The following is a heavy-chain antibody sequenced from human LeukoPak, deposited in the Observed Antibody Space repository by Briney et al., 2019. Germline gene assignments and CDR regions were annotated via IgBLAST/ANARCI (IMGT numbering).Heavy chain of an antibody. CDR2: MHYSEST. CDR3: ARRDFYYYRMDV. Sequence: SETLSLTCTVSGGSISSGGYFWSWIRQYPGKGLEWIGYMHYSESTNYNPSLKSRLTISVDTSKNQFSLKLSSVTAADTAVYFCARRDFYYYRMDVWGHGTTVTVSS. J-gene: IGHJ6*02. V-gene: IGHV4-61*08. CDR1: GGSISSGGYF.